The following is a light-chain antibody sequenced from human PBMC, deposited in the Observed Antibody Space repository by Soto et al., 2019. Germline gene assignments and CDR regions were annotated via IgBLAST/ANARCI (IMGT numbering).Light chain of an antibody. J-gene: IGKJ1*01. CDR3: MQSTHLPPT. V-gene: IGKV2-30*01. CDR2: KVS. CDR1: NSLVYSDVNTY. Sequence: VVMTQSPLSLPVTLGQPASISCRSSNSLVYSDVNTYLNWFQQRPGQSPRRLIYKVSNRDSGVPDRFSGSGSGTDFTLKISRVESADWGVYYCMQSTHLPPTFGQGTTVEIK.